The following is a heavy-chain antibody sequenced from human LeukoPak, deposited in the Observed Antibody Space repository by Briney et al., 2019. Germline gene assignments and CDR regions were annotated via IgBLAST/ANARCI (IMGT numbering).Heavy chain of an antibody. D-gene: IGHD6-13*01. V-gene: IGHV3-7*05. CDR2: IKEDGSQK. CDR3: ARGSAAAGFDP. CDR1: GFTFSTYW. J-gene: IGHJ5*02. Sequence: GGSLRLSCAASGFTFSTYWMSWVRQAPGKGLEWVANIKEDGSQKYYVDSVKGRFTISRDNAKNSQYLQMNSLRAEDTAVYYCARGSAAAGFDPWGQGTLVTVSS.